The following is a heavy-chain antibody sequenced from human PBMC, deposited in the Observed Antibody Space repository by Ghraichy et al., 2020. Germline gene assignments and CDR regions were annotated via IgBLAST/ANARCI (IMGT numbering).Heavy chain of an antibody. CDR3: ARYGSGWAFDY. Sequence: LSLTCAASGFTFSSYSMNWVRQAPGKGLEWVSYISTGSGTIYYADSVKGRLTISRDNAKNSLYLQMNSLRAEDTAVYYCARYGSGWAFDYWGQGTLVTVSS. V-gene: IGHV3-48*01. CDR2: ISTGSGTI. CDR1: GFTFSSYS. D-gene: IGHD6-19*01. J-gene: IGHJ4*02.